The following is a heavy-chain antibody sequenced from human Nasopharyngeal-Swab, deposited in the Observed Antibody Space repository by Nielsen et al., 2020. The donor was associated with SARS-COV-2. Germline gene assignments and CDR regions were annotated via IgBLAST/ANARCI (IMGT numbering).Heavy chain of an antibody. D-gene: IGHD2-2*01. J-gene: IGHJ6*02. CDR1: GFTFSDYY. CDR2: ISSSSSYT. CDR3: ARGLGVVPAAISYYGMDV. V-gene: IGHV3-11*06. Sequence: GGSLRLSCAASGFTFSDYYMSWIRQAPGKGLEWVSYISSSSSYTNYADSVKGRLTISSDNAKNSLYLQMNSLRAEDTAVYYCARGLGVVPAAISYYGMDVWGQGTTVTVSS.